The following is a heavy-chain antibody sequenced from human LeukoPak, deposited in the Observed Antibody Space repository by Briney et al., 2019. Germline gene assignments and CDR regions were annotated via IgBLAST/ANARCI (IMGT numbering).Heavy chain of an antibody. CDR3: ARDREVGGSCYDY. Sequence: GGSLRLSCAASGFTFSDFYMSWIRQAPGKGLEWVSYISSSGSTIYYADSVKGRFTISRDNAKNSLYLQMNSLRAEDTAVYYCARDREVGGSCYDYWGQGTLVTVSS. V-gene: IGHV3-11*01. D-gene: IGHD2-15*01. CDR2: ISSSGSTI. J-gene: IGHJ4*02. CDR1: GFTFSDFY.